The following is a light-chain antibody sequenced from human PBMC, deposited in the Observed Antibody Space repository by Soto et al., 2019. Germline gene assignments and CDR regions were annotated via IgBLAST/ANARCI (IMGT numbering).Light chain of an antibody. CDR3: QQCNNWPRGT. J-gene: IGKJ5*01. V-gene: IGKV1-5*01. Sequence: DVQMTQSPSTLSLSAGDRATITCRASQKISNWLAWYQQKPGTAPRLLMFGASSMESGVPSRFSGSGSGTEFTLTISSLESEDFAVYYCQQCNNWPRGTFGQGTRVEI. CDR2: GAS. CDR1: QKISNW.